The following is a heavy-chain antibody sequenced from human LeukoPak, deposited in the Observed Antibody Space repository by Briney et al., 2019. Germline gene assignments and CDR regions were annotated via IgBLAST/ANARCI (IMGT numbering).Heavy chain of an antibody. D-gene: IGHD3-22*01. CDR2: TYYRSKWYN. CDR1: GDSVSSNSAA. J-gene: IGHJ4*02. CDR3: AREPLYDSSGYYYFDY. Sequence: SQTLSLTCAISGDSVSSNSAAWNWIRQSPSRGLEWLGRTYYRSKWYNDYAVSVKSRITINPDTSKNQFSLQLNSVTPEDTAVYYCAREPLYDSSGYYYFDYWGQGTLVTVSS. V-gene: IGHV6-1*01.